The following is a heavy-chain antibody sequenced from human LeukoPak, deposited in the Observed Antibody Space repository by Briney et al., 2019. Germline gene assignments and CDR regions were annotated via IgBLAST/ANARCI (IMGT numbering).Heavy chain of an antibody. CDR1: GGSISSYY. Sequence: SETLSLTCTVSGGSISSYYWSWIRQPPGKGLEWIGEINHSGSTNYNPSLKSRVTISVDTSKNQFSLKLSSVTAADTAVYYCARSRIAARPLYYYYYMDVWGKGTTVTVSS. CDR3: ARSRIAARPLYYYYYMDV. V-gene: IGHV4-34*01. CDR2: INHSGST. J-gene: IGHJ6*03. D-gene: IGHD6-6*01.